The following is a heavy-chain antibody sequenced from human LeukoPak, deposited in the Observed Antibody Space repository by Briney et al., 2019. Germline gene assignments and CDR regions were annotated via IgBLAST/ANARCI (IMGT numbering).Heavy chain of an antibody. CDR2: ISGSGGST. CDR3: AKDFVDTAMVTGSYGMDV. CDR1: GFTFSSYA. V-gene: IGHV3-23*01. J-gene: IGHJ6*02. Sequence: GGSLRLSCAASGFTFSSYAMSWVRQAPGKGLEWVSAISGSGGSTYYADSVKGRFTISRDNSKNTLYLQMNSLRAEDTAVYYCAKDFVDTAMVTGSYGMDVWGQGTTVTISS. D-gene: IGHD5-18*01.